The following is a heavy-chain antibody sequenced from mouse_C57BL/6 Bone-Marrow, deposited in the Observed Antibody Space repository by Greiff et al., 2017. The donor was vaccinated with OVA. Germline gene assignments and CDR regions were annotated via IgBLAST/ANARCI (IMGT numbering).Heavy chain of an antibody. V-gene: IGHV3-1*01. J-gene: IGHJ1*03. D-gene: IGHD4-1*01. Sequence: VQLQQSGPGMVKPSQSLSLTCTVTGYSITSGYDWHWIRHFPGNKLEWMGYISYSGSTNYNPSLKSRISITHNTSKNHFFLELKSVTTEDTATYYCASGGTGRYFDVWGTGTTVTVSS. CDR1: GYSITSGYD. CDR3: ASGGTGRYFDV. CDR2: ISYSGST.